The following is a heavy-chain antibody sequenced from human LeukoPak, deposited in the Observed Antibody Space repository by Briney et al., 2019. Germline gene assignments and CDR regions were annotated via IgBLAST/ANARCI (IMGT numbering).Heavy chain of an antibody. CDR1: GYTFTGYY. V-gene: IGHV1-2*02. D-gene: IGHD2-2*01. CDR2: INPNSGGT. Sequence: ASVKVSCKASGYTFTGYYMHWVRQAPGQGLEWMGWINPNSGGTNYAQKFQGRVAMTRDTSTSTVYMELSSLRSEDTAIYYCARDCSSTRCQGPVFDNWGQGTLVTVSS. CDR3: ARDCSSTRCQGPVFDN. J-gene: IGHJ4*02.